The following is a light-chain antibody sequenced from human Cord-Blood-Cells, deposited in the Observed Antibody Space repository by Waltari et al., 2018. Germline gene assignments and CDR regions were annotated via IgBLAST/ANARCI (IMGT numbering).Light chain of an antibody. CDR2: GAS. Sequence: EIVMTQSPATLSVSPGERATLSCRASQSVSSNLAWYQQKPGQAPRLLIYGASTMATGIPARFSGSESGTEVTLTISSLQSEDFAVYYCQQYNNWPPLTFGGGTKVEIK. CDR1: QSVSSN. J-gene: IGKJ4*01. CDR3: QQYNNWPPLT. V-gene: IGKV3-15*01.